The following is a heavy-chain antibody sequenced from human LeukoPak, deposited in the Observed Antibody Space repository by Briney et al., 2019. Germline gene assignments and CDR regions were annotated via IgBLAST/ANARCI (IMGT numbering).Heavy chain of an antibody. V-gene: IGHV4-38-2*02. CDR1: GYSISSGYY. CDR2: IYHSGST. Sequence: SETLSLTCTVSGYSISSGYYWGWIRQPPGKGLEWIGSIYHSGSTYYNPSLKSRVTISVDTSKNQFSLKLSSVTAADTAVYYCARVGSSWDFDYWGQGTLVTVSS. D-gene: IGHD6-13*01. CDR3: ARVGSSWDFDY. J-gene: IGHJ4*02.